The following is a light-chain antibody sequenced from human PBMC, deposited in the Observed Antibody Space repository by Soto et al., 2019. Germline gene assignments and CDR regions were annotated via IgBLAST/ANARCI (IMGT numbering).Light chain of an antibody. V-gene: IGKV1D-12*01. CDR3: QQAHSFPYT. CDR2: SAS. Sequence: DIQMTQSPSSVSASVGDRVTITCRASQGISTWLAWFQQKPGKAPKLLIYSASTLQSGVPSRFSSSGYATDFTLTITSLRPEDFATYSCQQAHSFPYTFGQGTKLEI. J-gene: IGKJ2*01. CDR1: QGISTW.